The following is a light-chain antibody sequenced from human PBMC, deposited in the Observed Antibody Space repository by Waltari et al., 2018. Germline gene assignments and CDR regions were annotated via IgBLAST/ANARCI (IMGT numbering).Light chain of an antibody. CDR3: CSFTATHTLL. CDR2: DVT. J-gene: IGLJ2*01. Sequence: SPGQSITISCTGTNNDVGASKFVSWYQQHPGRAPQLMIYDVTERPSGISYRFSGSKSANTASLTISGLLPEDEAIYYCCSFTATHTLLFGGGTTVTVL. V-gene: IGLV2-14*03. CDR1: NNDVGASKF.